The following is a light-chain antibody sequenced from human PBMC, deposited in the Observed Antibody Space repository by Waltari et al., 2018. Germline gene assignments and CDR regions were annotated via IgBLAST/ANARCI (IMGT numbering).Light chain of an antibody. V-gene: IGLV6-57*02. CDR1: SGSIASTY. CDR2: ENN. CDR3: QSYDSTNCL. J-gene: IGLJ3*02. Sequence: NFMLTQPHSVSESPGKTVTISCTGSSGSIASTYVQWYQQRPGSAPTTVIYENNQRPSGVPDRFSGSIDSSSNSASLTIAGLKTEDEADYYCQSYDSTNCLFGGGTKLTVL.